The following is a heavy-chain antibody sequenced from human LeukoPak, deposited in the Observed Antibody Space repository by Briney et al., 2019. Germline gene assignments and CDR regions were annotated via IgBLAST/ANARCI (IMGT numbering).Heavy chain of an antibody. V-gene: IGHV1-46*01. D-gene: IGHD5-24*01. CDR3: ASGYKTVSVFDH. CDR2: INPSGGGT. J-gene: IGHJ4*02. CDR1: VDTFTTYD. Sequence: ASVKVSCTVSVDTFTTYDMHCARQAPGQGLVWMGLINPSGGGTRYAQKFQGRVTMTRDTSTSTVYMELSSLRSEDTAVYYCASGYKTVSVFDHWGQGTLVTVSS.